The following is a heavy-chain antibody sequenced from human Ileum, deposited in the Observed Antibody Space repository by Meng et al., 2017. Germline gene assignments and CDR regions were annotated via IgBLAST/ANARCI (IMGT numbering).Heavy chain of an antibody. V-gene: IGHV6-1*01. CDR2: TYYRSKWYS. CDR1: GGSVSSNIAA. D-gene: IGHD3-3*01. J-gene: IGHJ4*02. Sequence: QVHRQQSGPGLVKPSQTLSLTCAVSGGSVSSNIAAWNWIRQSPLRGLEWLGRTYYRSKWYSEYAVSVKSRISITPDTSKNQFSLQMNSVTPEDTAVYYCASGSGSLDYWGPGTLVTVSS. CDR3: ASGSGSLDY.